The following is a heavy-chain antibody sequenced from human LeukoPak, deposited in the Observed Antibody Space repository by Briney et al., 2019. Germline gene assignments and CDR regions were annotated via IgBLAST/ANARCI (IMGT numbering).Heavy chain of an antibody. V-gene: IGHV1-69*13. CDR2: IIPIFGTA. Sequence: VKVSCKASGGTFSSYAISWVRQAPGQGLEWMGGIIPIFGTANYAQKFQGRVTITADESTSTAYMELSSLRSEDTAVYYCARDHVFPEQGTVDYWGQGTLVTVSS. J-gene: IGHJ4*02. D-gene: IGHD1-14*01. CDR3: ARDHVFPEQGTVDY. CDR1: GGTFSSYA.